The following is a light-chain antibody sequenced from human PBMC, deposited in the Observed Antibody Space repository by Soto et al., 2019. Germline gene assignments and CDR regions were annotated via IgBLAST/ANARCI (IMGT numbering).Light chain of an antibody. CDR2: EVS. J-gene: IGLJ1*01. Sequence: QSVLTQPASVSGSPGQSITISCTGTSSDVGGYDYVSWYQQHPGKAPKLMIYEVSNRPSGLSNRFSGSKSGNTASLTISGLQAEDEADYYCCSYAGSYTYVFGTGTKVTVL. V-gene: IGLV2-14*01. CDR1: SSDVGGYDY. CDR3: CSYAGSYTYV.